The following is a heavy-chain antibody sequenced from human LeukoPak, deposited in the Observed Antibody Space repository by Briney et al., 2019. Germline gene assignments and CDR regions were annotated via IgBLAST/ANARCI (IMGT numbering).Heavy chain of an antibody. CDR3: ARVGGYTYGYEFDY. CDR2: IFYTGST. D-gene: IGHD5-18*01. CDR1: GGSISNYY. J-gene: IGHJ4*02. V-gene: IGHV4-59*01. Sequence: LETLSLTCSVSGGSISNYYWSWIRQPPGKGLEWLGYIFYTGSTKYNPSLKSRVTISVDTAKNQFSLKLSSVTAADTAVYYCARVGGYTYGYEFDYWGQGTLVTVSS.